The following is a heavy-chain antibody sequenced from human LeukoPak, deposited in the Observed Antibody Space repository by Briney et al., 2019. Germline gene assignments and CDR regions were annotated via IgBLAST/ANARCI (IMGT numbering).Heavy chain of an antibody. CDR3: ARDLHYYVATEY. V-gene: IGHV3-23*01. CDR2: IGSDNKP. J-gene: IGHJ4*01. CDR1: GFTLSAYA. D-gene: IGHD3-10*02. Sequence: GGSVRHFREASGFTLSAYALTWVGQAPGKGLEWVSSIGSDNKPHYSESVKGRFAISRDNSKSMLFLQLNSLRAEDTALYYCARDLHYYVATEYWGQGTTVTVSS.